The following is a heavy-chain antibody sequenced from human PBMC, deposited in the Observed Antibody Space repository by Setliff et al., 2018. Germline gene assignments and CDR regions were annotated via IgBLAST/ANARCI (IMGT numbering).Heavy chain of an antibody. Sequence: GGSLSLSCAASGFTFSNYAMHWVRQAPGKGLEFVSSISRNGGSTYNASSVKGRFTISRDNSKNTLYLQMGSLRADDMAVYYCARSFPMVTTSPDFWGQGTLVTVSS. D-gene: IGHD4-17*01. CDR1: GFTFSNYA. CDR3: ARSFPMVTTSPDF. J-gene: IGHJ4*02. CDR2: ISRNGGST. V-gene: IGHV3-64*01.